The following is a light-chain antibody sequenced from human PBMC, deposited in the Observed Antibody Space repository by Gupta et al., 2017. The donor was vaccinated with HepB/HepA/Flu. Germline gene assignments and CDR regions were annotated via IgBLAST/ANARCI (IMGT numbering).Light chain of an antibody. CDR3: QQYYRTPAWT. CDR1: QSVLYSSNNKNY. J-gene: IGKJ1*01. Sequence: DIVMTQSPDSLAVSLGERATINCKSSQSVLYSSNNKNYLAWYQQQPGQPPKLLIYWASTRESGVADRLSGSGSGTEVFLTISSLQDEDVAVYYYQQYYRTPAWTFGEGSKVEIK. V-gene: IGKV4-1*01. CDR2: WAS.